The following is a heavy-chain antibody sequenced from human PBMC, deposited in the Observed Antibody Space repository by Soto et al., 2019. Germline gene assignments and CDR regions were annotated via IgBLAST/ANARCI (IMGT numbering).Heavy chain of an antibody. CDR2: IYPGDSDT. D-gene: IGHD3-3*01. V-gene: IGHV5-51*01. J-gene: IGHJ3*02. Sequence: GESLKISGKGSGCSFISYWIGWVRQMPGKGLEWMGIIYPGDSDTRYSPSFQGQVTISADKSISTAYLQWSSLKASDTAMYYCARLRLESGDAFDIWGQGTMVTVSS. CDR1: GCSFISYW. CDR3: ARLRLESGDAFDI.